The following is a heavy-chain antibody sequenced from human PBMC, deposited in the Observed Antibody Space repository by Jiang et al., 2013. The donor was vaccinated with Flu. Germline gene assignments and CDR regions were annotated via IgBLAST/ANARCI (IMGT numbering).Heavy chain of an antibody. J-gene: IGHJ6*02. V-gene: IGHV3-48*01. CDR3: ASLATMIVVVIPYYYGMDV. Sequence: RLSCAASGFTFSSYSMNWVRQAPGKGLEWVSYISSSSSTIYYADSVKGRFTISRDNAKNSLYLQMNSLRAEDTAVYYCASLATMIVVVIPYYYGMDVWGQGTTVTVSS. D-gene: IGHD3-22*01. CDR1: GFTFSSYS. CDR2: ISSSSSTI.